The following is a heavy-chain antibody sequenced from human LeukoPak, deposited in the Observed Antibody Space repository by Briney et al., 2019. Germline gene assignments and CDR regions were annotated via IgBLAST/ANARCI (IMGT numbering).Heavy chain of an antibody. CDR1: GVTFSSYG. J-gene: IGHJ4*02. D-gene: IGHD6-19*01. CDR2: IWYDGSNK. Sequence: GGSLRLSCAASGVTFSSYGMHLVRQAPGKGLEWVAVIWYDGSNKYYADSAKGRFTISRDNSKNTLYLQMNSLRAEDTAVYYCAKDRINYSSGRKHYFDYWGQGTLVTVSS. CDR3: AKDRINYSSGRKHYFDY. V-gene: IGHV3-33*06.